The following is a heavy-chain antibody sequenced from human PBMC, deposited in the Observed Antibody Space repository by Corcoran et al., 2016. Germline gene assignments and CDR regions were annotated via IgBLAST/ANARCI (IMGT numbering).Heavy chain of an antibody. CDR3: ARDCGSTSCDPIRGFGYYYGMDV. CDR1: GYTFTRYY. Sequence: QVQLVQSGAEVKKPGASVKVSCKASGYTFTRYYMHWVRQAPGQGLEWMGIINPSGGSTSYAQKFQGRVTMTRDTSTSTVYMELSSLRSADTAVYYGARDCGSTSCDPIRGFGYYYGMDVWGQGTTVTVSS. J-gene: IGHJ6*02. CDR2: INPSGGST. D-gene: IGHD2-2*01. V-gene: IGHV1-46*01.